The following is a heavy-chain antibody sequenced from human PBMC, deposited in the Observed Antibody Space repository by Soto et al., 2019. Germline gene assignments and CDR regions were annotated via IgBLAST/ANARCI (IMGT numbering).Heavy chain of an antibody. CDR2: ISGSGGST. J-gene: IGHJ6*02. CDR1: GFTFSSYA. CDR3: AKFMRVLLTGYYYYGMDV. Sequence: AGGSLRLSCAASGFTFSSYAMSWVRQAPGKGLEWVSAISGSGGSTYYADSVKGRFTISRDNSKNTLYLQMNSLRAEDTAVYYCAKFMRVLLTGYYYYGMDVWGQGTTVTVSS. V-gene: IGHV3-23*01. D-gene: IGHD3-10*01.